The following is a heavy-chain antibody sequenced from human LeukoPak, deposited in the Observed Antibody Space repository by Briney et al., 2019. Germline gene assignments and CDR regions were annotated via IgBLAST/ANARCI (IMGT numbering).Heavy chain of an antibody. D-gene: IGHD4-17*01. CDR2: IYPSDSDT. V-gene: IGHV5-51*01. CDR3: ARLYGDADY. J-gene: IGHJ4*02. CDR1: GYRFTTYW. Sequence: GESLKISCKGSGYRFTTYWIGWVRQMPGKGLEWMGIIYPSDSDTRYSPSFQGQVTISADKSISTAYLQWNSLKAADTAMYYCARLYGDADYWGQGTLATVSS.